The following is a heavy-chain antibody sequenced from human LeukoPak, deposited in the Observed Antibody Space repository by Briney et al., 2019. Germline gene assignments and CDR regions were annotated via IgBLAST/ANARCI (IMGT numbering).Heavy chain of an antibody. J-gene: IGHJ4*02. CDR3: ARLLSSGYYGHSYYFDC. CDR1: GYTFTSYD. V-gene: IGHV1-8*03. Sequence: GASVKVSCKASGYTFTSYDINWVRQATGQGLEWMGWMNPNSGNTGYAQKFQGRVTITRNTSISTAYMELSSLRSEDTAVYYCARLLSSGYYGHSYYFDCWGQGTLVTVSS. CDR2: MNPNSGNT. D-gene: IGHD3-22*01.